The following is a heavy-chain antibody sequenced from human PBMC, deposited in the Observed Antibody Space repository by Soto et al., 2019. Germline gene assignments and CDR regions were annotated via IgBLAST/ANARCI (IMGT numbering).Heavy chain of an antibody. CDR1: GGSFSGYY. Sequence: SETLSLTCAVYGGSFSGYYWSWLRQPPGKGLEWIGEINHSGSTNYNPSLKSRVTISVDTSKNQFSLKLSSVTAADTAVYYCARGYGSGSSISFDYWGQGTLVTVSS. CDR3: ARGYGSGSSISFDY. CDR2: INHSGST. J-gene: IGHJ4*02. D-gene: IGHD3-10*01. V-gene: IGHV4-34*01.